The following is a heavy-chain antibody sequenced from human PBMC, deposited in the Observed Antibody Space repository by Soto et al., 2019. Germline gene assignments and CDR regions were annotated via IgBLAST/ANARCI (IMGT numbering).Heavy chain of an antibody. CDR1: GGSISSYY. J-gene: IGHJ4*02. V-gene: IGHV4-59*01. CDR3: ERGGSSWYVDY. Sequence: SETLSLTCTVSGGSISSYYWSWIRQPPGKGLEWIGYIYYSGSTNYNPSLKSRVTISVDTSKNQFSLKLSSVTAADTAVYYCERGGSSWYVDYWGQGTLVTVYS. CDR2: IYYSGST. D-gene: IGHD6-13*01.